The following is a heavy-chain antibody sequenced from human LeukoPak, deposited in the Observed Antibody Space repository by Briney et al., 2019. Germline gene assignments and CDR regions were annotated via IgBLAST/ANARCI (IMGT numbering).Heavy chain of an antibody. CDR3: ARGPDDAFDI. CDR1: GGSISTYY. V-gene: IGHV4-4*07. J-gene: IGHJ3*02. Sequence: SETLSLACTVSGGSISTYYWNWIRQPAGKGLEWIGRIYTSGATNYKPSLKSRVTMSVDTSKNQFSLKLSSVTAADTAVYYCARGPDDAFDIWGQGTMVTVSS. CDR2: IYTSGAT.